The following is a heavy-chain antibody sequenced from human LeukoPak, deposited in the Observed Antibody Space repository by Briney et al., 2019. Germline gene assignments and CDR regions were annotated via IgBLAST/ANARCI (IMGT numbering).Heavy chain of an antibody. J-gene: IGHJ4*02. CDR1: GYTFTGYY. Sequence: ASVKVSCKASGYTFTGYYMHWVRQAPGQGLEWMGWINPNSGDTNYAQKFQGRVIMTRDTSISTAYMELSRLRSDDTAVYYCARAYIVGATTGDYWGQGTLVTVSS. V-gene: IGHV1-2*02. D-gene: IGHD1-26*01. CDR2: INPNSGDT. CDR3: ARAYIVGATTGDY.